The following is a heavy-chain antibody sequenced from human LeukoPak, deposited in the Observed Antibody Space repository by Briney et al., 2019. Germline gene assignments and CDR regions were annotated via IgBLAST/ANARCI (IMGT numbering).Heavy chain of an antibody. D-gene: IGHD7-27*01. Sequence: GGSLRLSCAASGFTFRNYGMHWVRRTPGKGLEWVAFIRSDGSDKYYADSVKGRFTISRDTSRNTLYLQMNGLRAEGTAPYYCVTDEDWGFGSWGQGPPVTVPS. J-gene: IGHJ4*02. CDR1: GFTFRNYG. V-gene: IGHV3-30*02. CDR3: VTDEDWGFGS. CDR2: IRSDGSDK.